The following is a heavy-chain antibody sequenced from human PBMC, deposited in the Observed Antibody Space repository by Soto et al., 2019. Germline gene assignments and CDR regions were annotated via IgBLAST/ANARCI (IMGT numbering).Heavy chain of an antibody. Sequence: ASVKVSCKXSGYTFTGYYMHWVRQAPGQGLEWMGWINPNSGGTNYAQKFQGRVTMTRDTSISTAYMELSRLRSDDTAVYYCARVRRSGTRAAFDIWGQGTMVTVSS. V-gene: IGHV1-2*02. CDR3: ARVRRSGTRAAFDI. J-gene: IGHJ3*02. D-gene: IGHD1-1*01. CDR1: GYTFTGYY. CDR2: INPNSGGT.